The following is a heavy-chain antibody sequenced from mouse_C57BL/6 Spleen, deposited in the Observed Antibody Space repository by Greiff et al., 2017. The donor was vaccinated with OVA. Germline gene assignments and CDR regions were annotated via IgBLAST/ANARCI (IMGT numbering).Heavy chain of an antibody. D-gene: IGHD2-10*02. V-gene: IGHV1-69*01. CDR3: ARSLGVGYYFDY. CDR1: GYTFTSYW. Sequence: VQLQQPGAELVMPGASVKLSCKASGYTFTSYWMHWVKQRPGQGLEWIGEIDPSDSYTNYNQKFKGKSTLTVDKSSSTAYMQLSSLTSEDSAVYYCARSLGVGYYFDYWGQGTTLTVSS. CDR2: IDPSDSYT. J-gene: IGHJ2*01.